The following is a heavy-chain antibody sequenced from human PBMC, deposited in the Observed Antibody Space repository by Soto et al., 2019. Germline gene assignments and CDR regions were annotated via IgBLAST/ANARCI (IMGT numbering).Heavy chain of an antibody. D-gene: IGHD3-22*01. Sequence: ESGGGVVQPGTSLRLSCGAPGFTFSRYGMLWVRQAPGKGLEWVGEIWHDGSKEYYADSVKGRFTISRDNSKNMVYLQMNSLRAEDTAVYYCARDIDTSSYYSYFDSWGQGTLVTVSS. CDR2: IWHDGSKE. CDR3: ARDIDTSSYYSYFDS. V-gene: IGHV3-33*01. CDR1: GFTFSRYG. J-gene: IGHJ4*02.